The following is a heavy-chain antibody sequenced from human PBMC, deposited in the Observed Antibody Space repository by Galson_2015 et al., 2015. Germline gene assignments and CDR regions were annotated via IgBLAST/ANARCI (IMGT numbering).Heavy chain of an antibody. V-gene: IGHV3-21*01. CDR3: ARDREDRIVLCVVVSPGAFDI. CDR1: GFSFNTYS. CDR2: ISMSSTYI. J-gene: IGHJ3*02. Sequence: SLRLSCAASGFSFNTYSMNWVRQAPGKGLEWVSSISMSSTYIFYADSVKGRFTISRDDAKNSLYLQMNSLRAEDTAVYYCARDREDRIVLCVVVSPGAFDIWGQGTMVTVSS. D-gene: IGHD2-15*01.